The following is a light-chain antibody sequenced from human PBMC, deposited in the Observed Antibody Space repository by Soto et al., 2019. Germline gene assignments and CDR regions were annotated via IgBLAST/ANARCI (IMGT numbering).Light chain of an antibody. CDR2: YDS. V-gene: IGLV3-21*04. CDR3: QVWDSSSDRDVV. J-gene: IGLJ2*01. Sequence: SYELTQPPSVSVAPGKTARITCGGNNIGSKSVHWYQQKPGQAPVVVIYYDSDRPSGIPERFSGSNSGNTATLTISRVEAGDEDDYYCQVWDSSSDRDVVFGGGTKLTVL. CDR1: NIGSKS.